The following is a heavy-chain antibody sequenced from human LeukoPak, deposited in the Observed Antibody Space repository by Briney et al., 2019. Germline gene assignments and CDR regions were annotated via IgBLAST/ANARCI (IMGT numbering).Heavy chain of an antibody. V-gene: IGHV4-30-2*01. J-gene: IGHJ3*02. Sequence: SETLSLTCAVSGGSISSGGYSWSWIRQPPGKGLEWIGYIYHSGSTYYNPSLKSRVTISVDRSKNQFSLKLSSVTAADTAVYYCARGDAFDIWGQGTMVTVSS. CDR2: IYHSGST. CDR1: GGSISSGGYS. CDR3: ARGDAFDI.